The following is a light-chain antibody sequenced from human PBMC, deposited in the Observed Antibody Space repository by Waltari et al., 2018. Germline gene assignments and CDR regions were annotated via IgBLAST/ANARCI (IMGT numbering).Light chain of an antibody. V-gene: IGKV1-39*01. Sequence: DIQMTQSPSSLSASIGDRVTITCRASPTISTYLNWYQHKPGSPPQLLIYGTSNLQTGVSSRFSGSKSGTDFTLTISSLQPEDCATYYCQQTFSMPQTFGQGTKLEIK. CDR3: QQTFSMPQT. CDR1: PTISTY. CDR2: GTS. J-gene: IGKJ2*01.